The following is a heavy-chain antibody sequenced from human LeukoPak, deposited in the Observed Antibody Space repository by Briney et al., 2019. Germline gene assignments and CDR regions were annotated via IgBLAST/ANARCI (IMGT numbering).Heavy chain of an antibody. J-gene: IGHJ3*02. CDR1: GGSFSCYY. CDR2: INHSGST. CDR3: ARATTSSSDAFDI. Sequence: SETLSLTCAVYGGSFSCYYWSWIRQPPGKGLEWIGEINHSGSTNYNPSLKSRVTISVDTSKNQFSLKLTSVTAADTAVYYCARATTSSSDAFDIWGQGTMVTVSS. V-gene: IGHV4-34*01. D-gene: IGHD4-17*01.